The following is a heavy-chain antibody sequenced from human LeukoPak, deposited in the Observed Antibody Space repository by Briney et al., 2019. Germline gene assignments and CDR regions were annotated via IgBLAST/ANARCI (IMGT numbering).Heavy chain of an antibody. CDR2: IIPILGIA. D-gene: IGHD5-18*01. CDR3: ARDWDSYGYSDY. V-gene: IGHV1-69*04. CDR1: GGTFSSYA. J-gene: IGHJ4*02. Sequence: ASVKVSCKASGGTFSSYAVSWVRQAPGQGLEWMGRIIPILGIANYAQKFQGRVMITADKSTSTAYMELSSLRSEDTAVYYCARDWDSYGYSDYWGQGTLVTVSS.